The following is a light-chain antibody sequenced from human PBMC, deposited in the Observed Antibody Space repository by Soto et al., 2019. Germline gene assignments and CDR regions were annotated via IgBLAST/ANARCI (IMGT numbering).Light chain of an antibody. CDR2: DAS. CDR1: QSVSSY. V-gene: IGKV3-11*01. J-gene: IGKJ3*01. CDR3: QQRSNWPLFT. Sequence: EIVLTQSPATLSLSPGERATLSCRASQSVSSYLAWYQQKPGQAPRLLIYDASNRATGIPARFSGSGSGTDVTLTISSLEPADFAVYYCQQRSNWPLFTFGPGTKVDIK.